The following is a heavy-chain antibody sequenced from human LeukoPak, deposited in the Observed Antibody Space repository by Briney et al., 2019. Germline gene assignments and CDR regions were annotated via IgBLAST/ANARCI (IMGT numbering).Heavy chain of an antibody. CDR1: GGSISSGSYY. CDR3: ARRGQAAGSKGAFDY. Sequence: PSETLPPTCTVSGGSISSGSYYWGWIRQPPGKGLEWIGSIDYSGTTYYNPSLKSRVTISVDTSKNQFSLKLSSVTAADTALYYCARRGQAAGSKGAFDYWGQGTLVTVSS. D-gene: IGHD6-13*01. V-gene: IGHV4-39*01. J-gene: IGHJ4*02. CDR2: IDYSGTT.